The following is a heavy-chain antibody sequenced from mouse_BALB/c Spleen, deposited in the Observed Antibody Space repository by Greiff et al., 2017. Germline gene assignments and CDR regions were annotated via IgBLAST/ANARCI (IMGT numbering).Heavy chain of an antibody. V-gene: IGHV14-3*02. CDR1: GFYIKDSY. D-gene: IGHD1-1*02. CDR2: IDPANGNT. CDR3: DSYGGSLAY. J-gene: IGHJ3*01. Sequence: EVQLQQSGAELVKPGASVKLSCTASGFYIKDSYMHWVKQRPEQGLGWIGRIDPANGNTKYDPKIKGKATITADTSSNTAYLQLSSLTSEDTAVYYYDSYGGSLAYWGQGTLVTVSA.